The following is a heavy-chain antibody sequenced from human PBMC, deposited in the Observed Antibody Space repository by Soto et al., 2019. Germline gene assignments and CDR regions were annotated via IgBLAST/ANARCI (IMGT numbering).Heavy chain of an antibody. V-gene: IGHV4-61*01. CDR2: IYYSGST. CDR3: ARDDYYGSGNLY. Sequence: QVQLQESGPGLVKPSETLSLTCTVSGGSVSSGSYYWSWIRQPPGKGLEWIGYIYYSGSTNYNPSIKSRVTISVDTSKNQFSLKLSSVTAADTAVYYCARDDYYGSGNLYWGQGTLVTVSS. D-gene: IGHD3-10*01. CDR1: GGSVSSGSYY. J-gene: IGHJ4*02.